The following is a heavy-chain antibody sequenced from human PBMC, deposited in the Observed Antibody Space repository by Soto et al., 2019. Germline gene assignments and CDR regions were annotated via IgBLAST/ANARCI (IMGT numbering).Heavy chain of an antibody. V-gene: IGHV3-74*01. J-gene: IGHJ3*01. CDR1: GFTFNYSC. CDR2: IHSDGSST. CDR3: ARGDNGGFDL. D-gene: IGHD4-17*01. Sequence: EVQLVESEGGLVQRGGSLRLSCAASGFTFNYSCMHWVRQAPGQGLVWVAHIHSDGSSTTYADSVKGRVTISRDNAKNTLYLQMNSLRAEDTAVYYCARGDNGGFDLWGQGTTVTVSS.